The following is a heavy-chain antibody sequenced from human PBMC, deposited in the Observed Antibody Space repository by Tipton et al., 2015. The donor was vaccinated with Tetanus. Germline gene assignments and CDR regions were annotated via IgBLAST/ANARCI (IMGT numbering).Heavy chain of an antibody. V-gene: IGHV1-18*01. CDR3: SRLVKQWLVPEDY. CDR1: GYTFTKYG. Sequence: QLVQSGAEVKQPGASVKVSCKASGYTFTKYGINWVRQAPGLGLEWMGWDSGYSGNTNYAQKLQGRVTMTTDTSTNTAYMELRSLTSDDTALYFCSRLVKQWLVPEDYWGQETLVTVSS. J-gene: IGHJ4*02. D-gene: IGHD6-19*01. CDR2: DSGYSGNT.